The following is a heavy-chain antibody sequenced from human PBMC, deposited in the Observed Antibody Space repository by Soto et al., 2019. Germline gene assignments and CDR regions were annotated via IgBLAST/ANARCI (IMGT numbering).Heavy chain of an antibody. CDR2: ISDDGSTA. D-gene: IGHD1-1*01. J-gene: IGHJ4*02. CDR1: GFTVSSNY. CDR3: ARGPRVSSTGTGAH. V-gene: IGHV3-74*01. Sequence: GGSLRLSCAASGFTVSSNYMSWVRQVPGKGLTWVSRISDDGSTATYADSVKGQFVISRDNAKNSLYLEMNTLRADDSGLYYCARGPRVSSTGTGAHWGRGTLVTVSS.